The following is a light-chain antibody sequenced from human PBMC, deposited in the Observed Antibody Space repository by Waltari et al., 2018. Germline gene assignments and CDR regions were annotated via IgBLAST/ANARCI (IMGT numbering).Light chain of an antibody. J-gene: IGKJ4*01. CDR1: QSVLYSSNNKNY. CDR2: WAS. V-gene: IGKV4-1*01. Sequence: DIVMTQSPDSLAVSLGERATINCKSSQSVLYSSNNKNYLAWYQQKPGQPPKLLIYWASTRESGDPDRFSGSGSGTEFTLTSSSLQAEDVAVYYCQQYYSTPLLTFGGGTKVEIK. CDR3: QQYYSTPLLT.